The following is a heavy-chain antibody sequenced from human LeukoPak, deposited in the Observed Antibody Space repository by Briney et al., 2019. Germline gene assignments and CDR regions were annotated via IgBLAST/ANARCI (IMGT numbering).Heavy chain of an antibody. V-gene: IGHV4-39*07. CDR2: IYHSGNT. CDR3: ARRLGVGVVMAFAVGAFDI. CDR1: GGSISSSSYY. D-gene: IGHD3-3*01. Sequence: SETLSLTCTVSGGSISSSSYYWGWIRQPPGKGLEWVGSIYHSGNTYYNLSLTSRVTISVDTSKNQFSLKLSSVTAADTAVYYCARRLGVGVVMAFAVGAFDIWGQGTMVTVSS. J-gene: IGHJ3*02.